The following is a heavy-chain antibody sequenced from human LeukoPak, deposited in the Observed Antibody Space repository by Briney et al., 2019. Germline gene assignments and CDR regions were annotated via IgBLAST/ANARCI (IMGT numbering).Heavy chain of an antibody. CDR1: GFTFSSYE. J-gene: IGHJ3*02. Sequence: GGSLRLSCAVSGFTFSSYEMNWVRQAPGKGLEWVSYISSSGSTIYYAESVKGRFTISRDNAKNSLYLQMNSLRAEDTAVYYCARDEVSFDIWGQGTMVTVSS. CDR2: ISSSGSTI. V-gene: IGHV3-48*03. CDR3: ARDEVSFDI.